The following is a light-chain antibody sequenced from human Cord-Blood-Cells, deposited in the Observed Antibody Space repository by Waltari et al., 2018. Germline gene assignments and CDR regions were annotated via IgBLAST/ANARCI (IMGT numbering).Light chain of an antibody. J-gene: IGKJ3*01. V-gene: IGKV3-11*01. CDR2: DAS. Sequence: EIVLTQSPATLSLSPGERATLSCRVSQSVSSYLAWYQQKPGQAPRLLIYDASNRATGIPARFSGSGSGTDFTLTISSLEAEDFAVYYCQQRSNWGIFTFGPGTKVDIK. CDR1: QSVSSY. CDR3: QQRSNWGIFT.